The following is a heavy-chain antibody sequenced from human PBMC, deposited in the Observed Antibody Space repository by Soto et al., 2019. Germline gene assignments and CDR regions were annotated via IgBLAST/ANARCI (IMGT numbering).Heavy chain of an antibody. CDR3: AGDRIKGIAVAGTGSY. CDR2: ISAYNGNT. V-gene: IGHV1-18*01. CDR1: GYTFTSYG. J-gene: IGHJ4*02. D-gene: IGHD6-19*01. Sequence: ASVKVSCKASGYTFTSYGISWVRQAPGQGLEWMGWISAYNGNTNYAQKLQGRVTMTTDTSTSTAYMELRSLRSDDTAVYYCAGDRIKGIAVAGTGSYWGQGTLVTVSS.